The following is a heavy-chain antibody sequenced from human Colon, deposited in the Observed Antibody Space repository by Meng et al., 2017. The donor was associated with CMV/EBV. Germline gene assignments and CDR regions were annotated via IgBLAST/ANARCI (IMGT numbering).Heavy chain of an antibody. CDR2: INPNSGGT. D-gene: IGHD1-1*01. V-gene: IGHV1-2*02. J-gene: IGHJ3*02. Sequence: VKVSCKASGYTFTSYGISWVRQAPGQGLEWMGWINPNSGGTARARKFQGRVTLTRDTSTNTAYMELRSLRSDDTALYYCARERTTTTQSAFAIWGQGTKVTVSS. CDR3: ARERTTTTQSAFAI. CDR1: GYTFTSYG.